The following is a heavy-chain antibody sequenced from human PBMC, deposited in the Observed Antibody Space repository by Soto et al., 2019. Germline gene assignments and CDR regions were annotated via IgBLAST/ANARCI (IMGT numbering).Heavy chain of an antibody. J-gene: IGHJ4*02. CDR3: AKMGGVGSRGDSFDY. V-gene: IGHV3-23*01. CDR2: IYGGGNGP. D-gene: IGHD3-16*01. CDR1: GFTFSDFA. Sequence: EVQVLESGGGLVQPGGSLRLSCAATGFTFSDFAMSWVRQAPGKGLEWVSRIYGGGNGPHYADSVKGRVTISRDNSKNPVVPANKSPGGQGTGGYFFAKMGGVGSRGDSFDYWGQGTLVTVSS.